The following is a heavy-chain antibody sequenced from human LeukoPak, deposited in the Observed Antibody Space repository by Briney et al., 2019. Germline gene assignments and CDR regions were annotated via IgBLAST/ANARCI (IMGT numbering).Heavy chain of an antibody. CDR2: ISGNGVST. D-gene: IGHD3-10*01. CDR1: GFTFDIYA. V-gene: IGHV3-23*01. Sequence: GGSLSLSCAASGFTFDIYAMSWVRQAPGKGLEWVSSISGNGVSTDYAVPVKGRFTISRDNSKNTLYLQMNSLRAEDTAVYYCAKDQNSYGSGSSDYWGQGTLLTVSS. J-gene: IGHJ4*02. CDR3: AKDQNSYGSGSSDY.